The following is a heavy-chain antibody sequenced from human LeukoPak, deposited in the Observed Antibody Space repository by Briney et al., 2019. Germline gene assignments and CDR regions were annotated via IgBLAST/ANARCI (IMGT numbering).Heavy chain of an antibody. CDR1: GFTFSSYA. D-gene: IGHD3-10*01. CDR2: ISYDGSNK. V-gene: IGHV3-30-3*01. CDR3: ARAGYYYGSGSSFDY. J-gene: IGHJ4*02. Sequence: PGRSLRLSCAASGFTFSSYAMHWVRQAPGKGLEWVAVISYDGSNKYYADSVKGRFTISRDNSKNTLYLQMNSLRVEDTAVYYCARAGYYYGSGSSFDYWGQGTLVTVSS.